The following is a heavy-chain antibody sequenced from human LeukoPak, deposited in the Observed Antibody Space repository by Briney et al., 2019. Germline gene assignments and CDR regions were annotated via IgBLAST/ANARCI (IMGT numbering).Heavy chain of an antibody. CDR1: GGSISSGGYS. CDR2: IYHSGST. CDR3: ARAPDYYDSSGQRSDAFDI. Sequence: SETLSLTCAVSGGSISSGGYSWSWIRQPPGKGLEWIGYIYHSGSTYYNPSLKSRVTISVDRSKNQFSLKLSSVTAADTAVYYCARAPDYYDSSGQRSDAFDIWGQGTMVTV. J-gene: IGHJ3*02. V-gene: IGHV4-30-2*01. D-gene: IGHD3-22*01.